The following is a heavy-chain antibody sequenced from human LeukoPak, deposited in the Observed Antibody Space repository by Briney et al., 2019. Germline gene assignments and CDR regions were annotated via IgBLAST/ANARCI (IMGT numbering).Heavy chain of an antibody. Sequence: GASVNVSCKASGGTFSSYAISWVRQAPGQGLEWMGGIIPIFGTANYAQKFQGRVTITADESTSTAYMELSSLRSEDTAVYYCARDLGYSYGSRWFDPWGQGTLVTVSS. CDR2: IIPIFGTA. D-gene: IGHD5-18*01. CDR1: GGTFSSYA. V-gene: IGHV1-69*01. CDR3: ARDLGYSYGSRWFDP. J-gene: IGHJ5*02.